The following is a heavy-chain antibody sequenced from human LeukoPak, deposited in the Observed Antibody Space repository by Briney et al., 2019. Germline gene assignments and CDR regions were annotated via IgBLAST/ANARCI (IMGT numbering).Heavy chain of an antibody. V-gene: IGHV3-21*01. CDR3: AREGMVRGVIIY. J-gene: IGHJ4*02. D-gene: IGHD3-10*01. Sequence: GGSLRLSCAASKFTFSSYSMNWVRQAPGKGLGWVSSISSSSTYIYYADSVKGRFTISRDNAKNSLYLQMNSLRAEDTAVYYCAREGMVRGVIIYWGQGTLVTVSS. CDR2: ISSSSTYI. CDR1: KFTFSSYS.